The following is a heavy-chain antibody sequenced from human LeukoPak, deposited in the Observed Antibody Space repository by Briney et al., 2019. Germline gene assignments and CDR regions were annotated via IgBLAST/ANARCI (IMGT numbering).Heavy chain of an antibody. V-gene: IGHV5-51*01. CDR3: ARAPYYDFWSGHHFDY. J-gene: IGHJ4*02. Sequence: GESLKISCKGSGYRFTSYWIGWVRQMPGKGLEWMGIIYPGDSDTRYSPSFQGQVTFSADKSISTAYLQWSSLKASDTAMYYCARAPYYDFWSGHHFDYWGQGTLVTVSS. CDR1: GYRFTSYW. D-gene: IGHD3-3*01. CDR2: IYPGDSDT.